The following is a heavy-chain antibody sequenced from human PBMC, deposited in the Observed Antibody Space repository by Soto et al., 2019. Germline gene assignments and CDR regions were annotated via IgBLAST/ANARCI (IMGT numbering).Heavy chain of an antibody. CDR1: GFTFSSYA. CDR2: ISANGGST. Sequence: EVQLLESGGGLVQPGGSLRLSCVASGFTFSSYAMSWVRKAPGKGLEWVSAISANGGSTYYADSVKGRFTISRDNSKNTLYLQINSLRAEDTAVYYCANGGTGEGYFDNWGQGTQVPVSS. D-gene: IGHD7-27*01. V-gene: IGHV3-23*01. J-gene: IGHJ4*02. CDR3: ANGGTGEGYFDN.